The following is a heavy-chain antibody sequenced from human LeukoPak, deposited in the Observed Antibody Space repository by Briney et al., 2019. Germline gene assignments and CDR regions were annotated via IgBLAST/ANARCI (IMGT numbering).Heavy chain of an antibody. Sequence: ASVKVSCKASGYTFTSYYMHWVRQAPGQGLEWMGIINPSGGSTSYAQKFQGRVTMTRDTSTSTVYMELSSLRSEDTAVYYCARVGGGATAIYTFDYWGQGTLVTVSS. CDR1: GYTFTSYY. CDR3: ARVGGGATAIYTFDY. D-gene: IGHD1-26*01. J-gene: IGHJ4*02. CDR2: INPSGGST. V-gene: IGHV1-46*01.